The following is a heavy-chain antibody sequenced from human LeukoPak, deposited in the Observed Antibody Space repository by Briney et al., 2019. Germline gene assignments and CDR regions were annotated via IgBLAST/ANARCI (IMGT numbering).Heavy chain of an antibody. D-gene: IGHD6-19*01. V-gene: IGHV3-48*04. Sequence: GGSLRLSCAASGFTFSDYIINWVRQAPGKGLEWISYISSSGGTIYYADSVKGRFTISRDNTDNSLFLQMSSLRAEDTAVYYCARERRQWQPFDIWGQGAMVTVSS. CDR3: ARERRQWQPFDI. CDR1: GFTFSDYI. J-gene: IGHJ3*02. CDR2: ISSSGGTI.